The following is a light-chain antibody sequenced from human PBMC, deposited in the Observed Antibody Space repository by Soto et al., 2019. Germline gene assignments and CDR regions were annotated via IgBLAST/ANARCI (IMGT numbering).Light chain of an antibody. Sequence: IVLPQSPGTLSLSPGERATLSCRASQSVSSNLAWYQQKPGQAPRLLIYGASTRATGIPARFSGSGSGTEFTLTISSLQPDDFATYYCQQYNSYWTFGQGTKVDIK. CDR3: QQYNSYWT. J-gene: IGKJ1*01. CDR2: GAS. V-gene: IGKV3D-15*01. CDR1: QSVSSN.